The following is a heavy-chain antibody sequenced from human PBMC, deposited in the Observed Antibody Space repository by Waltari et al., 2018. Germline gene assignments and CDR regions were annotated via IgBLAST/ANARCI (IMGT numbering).Heavy chain of an antibody. CDR2: IYYTGST. V-gene: IGHV4-59*01. CDR3: ARGRVVPAAVDS. Sequence: VQLQESGPGLVQPSETLSLTCTVSGGSITSDYWNWVRQPPGKGLEWIAFIYYTGSTNYNPSLRSRVTISVDTSKNQFSLELRSVSAADTAMYYCARGRVVPAAVDSWGQGTLVTVSS. CDR1: GGSITSDY. J-gene: IGHJ4*02. D-gene: IGHD2-2*01.